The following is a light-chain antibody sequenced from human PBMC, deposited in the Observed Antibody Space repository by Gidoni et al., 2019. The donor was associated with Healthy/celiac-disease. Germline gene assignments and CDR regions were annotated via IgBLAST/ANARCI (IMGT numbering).Light chain of an antibody. CDR1: QCISSY. CDR2: AAS. CDR3: QQSYSTPRT. J-gene: IGKJ4*01. V-gene: IGKV1-39*01. Sequence: DLQMTLSPSSLSASVGDRVSITGRASQCISSYLNWYQQKPGKAPKLLIYAASNLQSGVPSRFSGSGSGTDFTLTISRLQPEDFATYYCQQSYSTPRTFGQGTKVEIK.